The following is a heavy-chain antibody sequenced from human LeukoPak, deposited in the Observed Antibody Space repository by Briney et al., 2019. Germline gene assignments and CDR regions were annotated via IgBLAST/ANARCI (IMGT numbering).Heavy chain of an antibody. CDR2: IYSSEST. CDR3: ARVRSYYGSVTGKSYYFDY. D-gene: IGHD3-10*01. Sequence: SETLSLTCAVSGGSISTDYWGWIRQPPGKGLEWIGHIYSSESTNYNPSLKSRVTILVDTSKNQFSLKLSSVTAADTAVYYCARVRSYYGSVTGKSYYFDYWGQGTLVTVSS. J-gene: IGHJ4*02. CDR1: GGSISTDY. V-gene: IGHV4-59*01.